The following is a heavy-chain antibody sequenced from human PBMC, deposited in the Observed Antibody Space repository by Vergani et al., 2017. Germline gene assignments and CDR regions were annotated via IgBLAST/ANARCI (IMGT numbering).Heavy chain of an antibody. CDR1: GYSISSGYY. CDR3: AREISSSWAYYFDY. V-gene: IGHV4-38-2*01. Sequence: QVQLQESGPGLVKPSETLSLTCAVSGYSISSGYYWGWIRQPPGKGLEWIGSIYHSGSTYYNPSLKSRVTISVDTSKNQFSLKLSSVTAADTAVYYCAREISSSWAYYFDYWGQGTLVTVSS. J-gene: IGHJ4*02. D-gene: IGHD6-13*01. CDR2: IYHSGST.